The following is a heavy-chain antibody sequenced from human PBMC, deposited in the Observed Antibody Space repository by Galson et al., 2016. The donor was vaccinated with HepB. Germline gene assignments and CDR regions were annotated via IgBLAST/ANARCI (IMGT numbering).Heavy chain of an antibody. J-gene: IGHJ1*01. CDR2: IYSDGRT. CDR3: ATRLGYCRGGTCFGRY. V-gene: IGHV3-53*01. Sequence: SLRLSCAVSGFSVSDNYMSWVRQAPGKGLEWVSLIYSDGRTHHAESVKGRFTISRDNTKNTVYLRMNSLRVEDSAIYYCATRLGYCRGGTCFGRYWGQGSLVIVS. CDR1: GFSVSDNY. D-gene: IGHD2-15*01.